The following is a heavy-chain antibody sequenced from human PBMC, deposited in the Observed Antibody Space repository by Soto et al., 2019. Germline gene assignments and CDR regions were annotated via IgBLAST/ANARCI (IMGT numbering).Heavy chain of an antibody. V-gene: IGHV1-18*01. D-gene: IGHD6-13*01. CDR3: ARDEVSSTWKV. Sequence: QVQLVQSGAEVKKPGASVKVSCKAAGYTFTSYGISWVRQAPGQGLEWMGWISAYNGNTNYAQKLQGRVTMTTDPATSTADMGLRSRRSDGTAVYYCARDEVSSTWKVWGPGTLVTVSS. CDR1: GYTFTSYG. CDR2: ISAYNGNT. J-gene: IGHJ4*02.